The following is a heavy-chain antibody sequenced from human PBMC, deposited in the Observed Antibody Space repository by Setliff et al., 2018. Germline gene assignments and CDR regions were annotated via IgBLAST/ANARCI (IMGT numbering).Heavy chain of an antibody. Sequence: RSGGSLRLSCAASGFTFDDYGMSWVRQAPGKGLEWVSGINWNGGSTGYADSVKGRFTISRDNAKNSLYLQMNSLRAEDTALYYCARRTPYSTWYFDLWGRGTLVTVSS. CDR2: INWNGGST. V-gene: IGHV3-20*04. CDR3: ARRTPYSTWYFDL. D-gene: IGHD2-21*01. J-gene: IGHJ2*01. CDR1: GFTFDDYG.